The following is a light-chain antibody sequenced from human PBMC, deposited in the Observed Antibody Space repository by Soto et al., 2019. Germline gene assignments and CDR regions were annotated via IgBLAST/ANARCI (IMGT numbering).Light chain of an antibody. CDR3: QQRSNWPIT. CDR2: DAS. V-gene: IGKV3-11*01. J-gene: IGKJ5*01. Sequence: EIVLTESPATLSLSRWERATLSCRASQSVSSYLAWYQQKPGQAPRLLIYDASNRATGIPARFSGSGSGTDFTLTISRLEPEDFAVYYCQQRSNWPITFGQGTRLEIK. CDR1: QSVSSY.